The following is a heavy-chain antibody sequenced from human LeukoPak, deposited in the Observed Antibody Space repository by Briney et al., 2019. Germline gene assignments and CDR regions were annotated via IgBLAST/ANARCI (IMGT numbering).Heavy chain of an antibody. CDR2: IIPIFGTA. V-gene: IGHV1-69*13. J-gene: IGHJ3*02. D-gene: IGHD2-2*01. CDR1: GYIFTDYY. Sequence: GASVKVSCRTSGYIFTDYYIHWVRQAPGQGLEWMGGIIPIFGTANYAQKFQGRVTITADESTSTAYMELSSLRSEDTAVYYCARPDCSSTSCHDAFDIWGQGTMVTVS. CDR3: ARPDCSSTSCHDAFDI.